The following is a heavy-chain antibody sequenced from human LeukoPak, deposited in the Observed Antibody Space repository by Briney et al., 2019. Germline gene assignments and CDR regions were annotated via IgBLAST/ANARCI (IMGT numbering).Heavy chain of an antibody. CDR1: GYTFTSYD. CDR3: ARGDGSGWLTDY. D-gene: IGHD6-19*01. CDR2: MNPNSGNT. V-gene: IGHV1-8*01. J-gene: IGHJ4*02. Sequence: ASVKVSCKASGYTFTSYDINRVRQATGQGLEWMGWMNPNSGNTGYAQKFQGRVTMTRNTSISTAYMELSSLRSEDTAVYYCARGDGSGWLTDYWGQGTLVTVSS.